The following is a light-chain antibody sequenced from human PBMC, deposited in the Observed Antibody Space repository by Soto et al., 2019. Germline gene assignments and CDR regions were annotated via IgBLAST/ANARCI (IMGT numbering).Light chain of an antibody. CDR3: QQSYSTLTWT. CDR2: AAS. Sequence: DIQMTQSPSSLSASVGDRVTITCRASQSISSYLNWYQQKPGKAPKLLIYAASSLQSGVPSRFSGSGSGTDFTLTISSLQPEDFAPYYCQQSYSTLTWTFGQGTKV. CDR1: QSISSY. V-gene: IGKV1-39*01. J-gene: IGKJ1*01.